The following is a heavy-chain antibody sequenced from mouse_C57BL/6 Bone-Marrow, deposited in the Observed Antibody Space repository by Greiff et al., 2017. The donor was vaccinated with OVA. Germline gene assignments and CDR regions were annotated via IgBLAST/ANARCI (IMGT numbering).Heavy chain of an antibody. Sequence: EVMLVESGPELVKPGASVKISCKASGYSFTGYYMNWVKQSPEKSLEWIGEINPSNGGTTYNQKFKAKATLTVEKSSRTAYMQLKCLTSEDSAVYYCAGAFSYFSNYACFAYWGQGTLVTVSA. D-gene: IGHD2-5*01. CDR1: GYSFTGYY. CDR2: INPSNGGT. CDR3: AGAFSYFSNYACFAY. J-gene: IGHJ3*01. V-gene: IGHV1-42*01.